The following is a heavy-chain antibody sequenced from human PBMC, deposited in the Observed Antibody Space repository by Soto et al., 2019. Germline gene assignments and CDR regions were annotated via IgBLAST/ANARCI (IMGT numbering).Heavy chain of an antibody. CDR3: ARELNTESSAYYSFAV. D-gene: IGHD3-22*01. Sequence: QVQMVQSGPEVKMPGASVKVSCKTSGYTFTAYGLAWLRQAPGQRLEGLGWVSTNDDRTDYARKFQGRVTMTTDRSTTTTPMELRSLGTDDTAVYYCARELNTESSAYYSFAVWGQGTLVTVSS. CDR2: VSTNDDRT. J-gene: IGHJ4*02. V-gene: IGHV1-18*01. CDR1: GYTFTAYG.